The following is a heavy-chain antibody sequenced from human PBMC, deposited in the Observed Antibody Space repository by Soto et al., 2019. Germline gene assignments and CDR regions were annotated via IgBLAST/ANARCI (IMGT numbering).Heavy chain of an antibody. CDR1: GYTXTSHG. Sequence: SXKVSCKTSGYTXTSHGISLVRQAPGQGLEWIGWVIAYNCNANYAPKFQGRVTMTTDTSTNTVHIELRSLIADDTAVYYCARETIAVAFTRGGYDYWGQGTLGTVSS. CDR3: ARETIAVAFTRGGYDY. J-gene: IGHJ4*02. CDR2: VIAYNCNA. V-gene: IGHV1-18*04. D-gene: IGHD6-19*01.